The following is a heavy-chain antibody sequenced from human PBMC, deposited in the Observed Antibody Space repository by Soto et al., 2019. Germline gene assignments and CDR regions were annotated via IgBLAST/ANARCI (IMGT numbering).Heavy chain of an antibody. D-gene: IGHD2-15*01. V-gene: IGHV3-30*18. CDR3: ANTYCSGGSCYPFYFDD. J-gene: IGHJ4*02. Sequence: QVQLVESGGGVVQPEKSLRLSCAASGFTFNSYGMHWVRQAPGKGLEWVAVISYDGSIKYYADSVKGRFTISRDNSKNTLYLQMNSLRADDMAVYYCANTYCSGGSCYPFYFDDWGQGTLVTVSS. CDR1: GFTFNSYG. CDR2: ISYDGSIK.